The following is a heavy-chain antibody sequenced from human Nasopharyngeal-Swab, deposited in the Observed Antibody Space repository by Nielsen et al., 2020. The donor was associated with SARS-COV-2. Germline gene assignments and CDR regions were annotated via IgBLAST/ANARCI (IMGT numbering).Heavy chain of an antibody. CDR2: ISSDRSIYT. CDR3: ARVEDNFGDYTDY. J-gene: IGHJ4*02. V-gene: IGHV3-11*06. D-gene: IGHD4-17*01. Sequence: GESLKISCAASGFSSSDYYMSWIRQAPGKGLEWVAYISSDRSIYTFYADSVKGRFTISRDTAKNSLSLQMDSLRVEDTAVYFCARVEDNFGDYTDYWGQGTLVAVSS. CDR1: GFSSSDYY.